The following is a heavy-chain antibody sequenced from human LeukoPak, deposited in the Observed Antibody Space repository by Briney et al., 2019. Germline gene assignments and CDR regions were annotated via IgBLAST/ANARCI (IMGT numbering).Heavy chain of an antibody. CDR3: AILILGQQLEYYFDY. D-gene: IGHD6-13*01. CDR1: GGSISSYY. Sequence: SETLSLTCTVSGGSISSYYWSWIRQPAGKGLEWIGHIYTSGSTNYNPSLKSRVTMSVDTSKNQFSLKLSSVTAADTAVYYCAILILGQQLEYYFDYWGQGTLVTVSS. J-gene: IGHJ4*02. V-gene: IGHV4-4*07. CDR2: IYTSGST.